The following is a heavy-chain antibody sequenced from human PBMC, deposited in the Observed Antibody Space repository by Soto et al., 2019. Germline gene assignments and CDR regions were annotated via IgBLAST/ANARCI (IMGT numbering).Heavy chain of an antibody. CDR2: IFYLGSS. Sequence: NPSETRSLSCTVSGDSIISSDFYWGWVRQPPGKGLEGSGSIFYLGSSYYNPSLKSRVTISVDTSKNQFSLRLRPGTAADTALYFSASHPFALRNNNWSDPWGQGTMVTVSS. CDR1: GDSIISSDFY. V-gene: IGHV4-39*01. J-gene: IGHJ5*02. D-gene: IGHD2-15*01. CDR3: ASHPFALRNNNWSDP.